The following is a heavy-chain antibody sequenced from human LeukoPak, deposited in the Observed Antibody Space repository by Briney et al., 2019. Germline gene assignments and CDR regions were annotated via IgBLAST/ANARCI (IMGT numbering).Heavy chain of an antibody. CDR3: ARPHNPDFWSGYRYYYYMDV. Sequence: SVKVSCKASGGTFSSYAISWVRQAPGQGLEWMGGIIPIFGTANYAQKFQGRVTITADESTSTAYMELSSLRHEDTAVYYCARPHNPDFWSGYRYYYYMDVWGKGTTVTVSS. CDR1: GGTFSSYA. D-gene: IGHD3-3*01. CDR2: IIPIFGTA. J-gene: IGHJ6*03. V-gene: IGHV1-69*13.